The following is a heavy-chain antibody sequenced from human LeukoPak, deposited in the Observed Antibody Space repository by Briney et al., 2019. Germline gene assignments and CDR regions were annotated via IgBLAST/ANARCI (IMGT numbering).Heavy chain of an antibody. D-gene: IGHD5-12*01. CDR3: ARRKAVDIVATINWFDP. V-gene: IGHV4-34*01. Sequence: PSETLSLTCAVYGGSFSGYYWSWIRQPPGKGLEWIGEINHSGSTNYNPSLKRRVTISVDTSKNQFSLKLSSVTAADTAVYYCARRKAVDIVATINWFDPWGQGTLVTVSS. CDR2: INHSGST. J-gene: IGHJ5*02. CDR1: GGSFSGYY.